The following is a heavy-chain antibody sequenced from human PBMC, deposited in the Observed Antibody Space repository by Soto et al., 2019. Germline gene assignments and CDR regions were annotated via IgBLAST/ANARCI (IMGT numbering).Heavy chain of an antibody. CDR2: INPNSGDS. J-gene: IGHJ4*02. Sequence: ASVKVSCKTSGYTFTGYYIHWIRQAPGQGLEWMGWINPNSGDSNYSQEFQGRVTMTSDTSITTAYMQLTRLRSDDTAVYYCARREQWLEKFDFWGQGTLVTVSS. D-gene: IGHD6-19*01. CDR1: GYTFTGYY. V-gene: IGHV1-2*02. CDR3: ARREQWLEKFDF.